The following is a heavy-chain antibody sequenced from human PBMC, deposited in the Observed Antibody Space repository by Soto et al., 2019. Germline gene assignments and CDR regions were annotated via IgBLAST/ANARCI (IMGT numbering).Heavy chain of an antibody. CDR2: ILVGGST. CDR3: AKATATSGGAFEI. CDR1: GFICSSYD. Sequence: GGSLRLSCAVSGFICSSYDMSWVRQAPGKGLEWVSTILVGGSTHYEDAVTGRFTISRDTYKTTVYLQMNSLSAGETAVYFCAKATATSGGAFEIYGQGTMVTVSS. D-gene: IGHD1-1*01. J-gene: IGHJ3*02. V-gene: IGHV3-23*01.